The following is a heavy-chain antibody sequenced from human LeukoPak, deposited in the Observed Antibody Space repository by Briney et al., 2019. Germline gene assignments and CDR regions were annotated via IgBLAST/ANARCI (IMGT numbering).Heavy chain of an antibody. J-gene: IGHJ4*02. Sequence: GESLKISCKASGYSFTTYWIGXVXXXPGKXXEXMGSIYPGDSDTPYDPSFQGQVTISADKSISTAYLQWNSLKASDTAMYYCALGVAGRFAFWGQGTLVTVSS. CDR3: ALGVAGRFAF. D-gene: IGHD6-19*01. CDR1: GYSFTTYW. V-gene: IGHV5-51*01. CDR2: IYPGDSDT.